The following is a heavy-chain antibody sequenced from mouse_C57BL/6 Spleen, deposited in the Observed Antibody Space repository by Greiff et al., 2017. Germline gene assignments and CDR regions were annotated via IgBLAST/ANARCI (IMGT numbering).Heavy chain of an antibody. Sequence: EVMLVESGGGLVKPGGSLKLSCAASGFTFSSYAMSWVRQTPEKRLEWVATISDGGSYTYYPDNVKGRFTIARDNAKNNRYLQMRHLKSEDAAMYYCARGTGGYYFDDWGQGTTLTVSS. V-gene: IGHV5-4*03. CDR2: ISDGGSYT. D-gene: IGHD3-1*01. J-gene: IGHJ2*01. CDR1: GFTFSSYA. CDR3: ARGTGGYYFDD.